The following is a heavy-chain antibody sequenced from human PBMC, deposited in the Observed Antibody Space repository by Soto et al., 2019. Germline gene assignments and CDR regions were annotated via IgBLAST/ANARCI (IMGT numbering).Heavy chain of an antibody. Sequence: EEQLLESGGGLVQPGGSLRLSCVASGFTFSSYAMSWVRQAPGKGLEWVSAISGSGGVTYYPDSVKGRFTISRDNSRTTLYLQTNSLRAEDTAVYFCAKLGFVTVSYYGLDVWGQGTTVTVSS. V-gene: IGHV3-23*01. D-gene: IGHD2-8*01. CDR3: AKLGFVTVSYYGLDV. J-gene: IGHJ6*02. CDR1: GFTFSSYA. CDR2: ISGSGGVT.